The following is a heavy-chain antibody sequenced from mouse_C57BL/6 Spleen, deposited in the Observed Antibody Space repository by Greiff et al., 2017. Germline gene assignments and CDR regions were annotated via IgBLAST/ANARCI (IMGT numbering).Heavy chain of an antibody. CDR2: IYPSDSGT. J-gene: IGHJ1*03. V-gene: IGHV1-61*01. Sequence: QVQLKQPGAELVRPGSSVKLSCKASGYTFTSYWMDWVKQRPGQGLEWIGNIYPSDSGTHYNQKFKDKATLTVDKSSSTAYMQLSSLTSEDSAVLYGALTSVGDFDVWGTGTTVTVSS. CDR1: GYTFTSYW. CDR3: ALTSVGDFDV. D-gene: IGHD1-1*01.